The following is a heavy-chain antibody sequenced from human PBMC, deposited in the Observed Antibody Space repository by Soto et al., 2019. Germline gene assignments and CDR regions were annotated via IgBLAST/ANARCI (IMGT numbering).Heavy chain of an antibody. CDR3: ASPYVGVELTGDANDACDI. CDR1: GFTFSSYS. J-gene: IGHJ3*02. V-gene: IGHV3-21*01. CDR2: ISSSSSYI. Sequence: LGGSLRLSCAASGFTFSSYSMNWVRQAPGKGLEWVSSISSSSSYIYYADSVKVRFTISRDNAKNSLYLQMNSLRAEDTAVCYCASPYVGVELTGDANDACDIWGQGTMVTVS. D-gene: IGHD7-27*01.